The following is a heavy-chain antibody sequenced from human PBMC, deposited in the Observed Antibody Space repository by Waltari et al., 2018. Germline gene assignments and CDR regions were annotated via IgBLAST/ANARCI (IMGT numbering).Heavy chain of an antibody. Sequence: QVQLQESGPGLVKPSETLSLTCTVPGGSISSYYWSWIRQPPGKGLEWIWYIYYSGSTNYNPSLKSRVTISVDTSKNQFSLKLSSVTAADTAVYYCARHRDYYDSSGYYLGWFDPWGQGTLVTVSS. CDR3: ARHRDYYDSSGYYLGWFDP. J-gene: IGHJ5*02. V-gene: IGHV4-59*08. D-gene: IGHD3-22*01. CDR2: IYYSGST. CDR1: GGSISSYY.